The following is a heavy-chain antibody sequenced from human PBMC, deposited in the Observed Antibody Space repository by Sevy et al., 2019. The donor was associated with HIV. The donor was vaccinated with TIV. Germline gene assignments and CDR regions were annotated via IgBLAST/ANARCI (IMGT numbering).Heavy chain of an antibody. CDR3: ARDSGEGYYAMDV. Sequence: GGSLRLSCAASGFTFSSYTMNWVRQAPGEGLDWVSSISTTSTYVYYADSVKGRFTISRDNAKNSLYLQVNSLRAEDTAVYYCARDSGEGYYAMDVWGQGTTVTVSS. V-gene: IGHV3-21*01. J-gene: IGHJ6*02. CDR2: ISTTSTYV. D-gene: IGHD3-10*01. CDR1: GFTFSSYT.